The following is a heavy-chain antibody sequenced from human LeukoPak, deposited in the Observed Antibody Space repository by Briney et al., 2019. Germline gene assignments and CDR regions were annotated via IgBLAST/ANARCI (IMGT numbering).Heavy chain of an antibody. CDR2: ISYDGGNK. D-gene: IGHD1-1*01. Sequence: AGGSLRLSCAASGFTFSSYVMHWVRQAPGKGLEWVAFISYDGGNKYYADSVKGRFTISRDNSKNTLYLQMNSLRAEDTAIYYCATSPGELEFDYWGQGTLVTVSS. CDR3: ATSPGELEFDY. J-gene: IGHJ4*02. V-gene: IGHV3-30*03. CDR1: GFTFSSYV.